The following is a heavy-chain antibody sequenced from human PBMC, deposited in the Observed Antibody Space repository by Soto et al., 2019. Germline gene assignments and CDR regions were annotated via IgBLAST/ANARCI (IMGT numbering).Heavy chain of an antibody. CDR3: AKDIYGFYYYGMDV. V-gene: IGHV3-9*01. CDR2: ISWNSGSI. Sequence: GGSLRLSCAASGFTFDDYAMHWVRQAPGKGLEWVSGISWNSGSIGYADSVKGRFTISRDNAKNSLHLQMNSLRAEDTALYYCAKDIYGFYYYGMDVWGQGTTVTVSS. CDR1: GFTFDDYA. D-gene: IGHD3-3*01. J-gene: IGHJ6*02.